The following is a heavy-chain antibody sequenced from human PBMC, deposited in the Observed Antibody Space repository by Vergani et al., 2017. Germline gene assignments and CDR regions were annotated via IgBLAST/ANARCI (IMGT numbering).Heavy chain of an antibody. D-gene: IGHD3-10*01. CDR1: GYTFTGYY. CDR3: AGDLERRWFGELALEDY. Sequence: QVQLVQSGAEVKKPGASVKVSCKASGYTFTGYYMHWVRQAPGKGLEWMGWINPNSGGTNYAQKFQARVTMTRDTSISTAYMGLSRLRSDDTAVYYWAGDLERRWFGELALEDYWGQGTLVTVSS. V-gene: IGHV1-2*02. J-gene: IGHJ4*02. CDR2: INPNSGGT.